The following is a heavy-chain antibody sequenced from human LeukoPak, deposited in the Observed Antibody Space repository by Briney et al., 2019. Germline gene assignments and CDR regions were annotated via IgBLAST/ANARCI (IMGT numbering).Heavy chain of an antibody. D-gene: IGHD4-17*01. CDR2: ITGSGDTR. CDR3: GKDPNGDYIGAFDF. Sequence: GGSLRLSCVASGITFRNYAVAWVRQAPGKGLEWVSSITGSGDTRRYADSVKGRFTISRDNSVDTLYLQMNSLSAEDTAIYYCGKDPNGDYIGAFDFWGRGTMVTVSS. J-gene: IGHJ3*01. CDR1: GITFRNYA. V-gene: IGHV3-23*01.